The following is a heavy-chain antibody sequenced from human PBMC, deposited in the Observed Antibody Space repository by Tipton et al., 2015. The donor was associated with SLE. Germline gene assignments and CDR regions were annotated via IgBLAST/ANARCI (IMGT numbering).Heavy chain of an antibody. V-gene: IGHV4-4*07. J-gene: IGHJ2*01. D-gene: IGHD3-22*01. Sequence: GSLRLSCTVSGGSISSYYWSWIRQPAGKGLEWIGRIYTSGSTNYNPSLKSRVTMSVDTSKNQFSLKLSSVTAADTAVYYCARSYDSSEDWYFDLWGRGTLVTVSS. CDR3: ARSYDSSEDWYFDL. CDR2: IYTSGST. CDR1: GGSISSYY.